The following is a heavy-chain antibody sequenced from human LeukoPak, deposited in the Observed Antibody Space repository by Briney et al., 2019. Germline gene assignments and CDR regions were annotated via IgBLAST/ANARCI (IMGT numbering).Heavy chain of an antibody. D-gene: IGHD2-2*01. CDR3: ARDGRWDCSSTSCLDYYYYGMDV. Sequence: ASVKVSCKASGYTFTGYYMHWVRQAPGQGLEWMGWINPNSGGTNYAQKFQGGVTMTRDTSISTAYMELSRLRSDDTAVYYCARDGRWDCSSTSCLDYYYYGMDVWGQGTTVTVSS. J-gene: IGHJ6*02. CDR2: INPNSGGT. CDR1: GYTFTGYY. V-gene: IGHV1-2*02.